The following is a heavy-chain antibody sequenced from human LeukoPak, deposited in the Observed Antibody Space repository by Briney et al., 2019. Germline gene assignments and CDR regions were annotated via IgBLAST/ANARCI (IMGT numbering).Heavy chain of an antibody. CDR2: INPNSGGT. J-gene: IGHJ5*02. CDR3: ARQLVAATDHNWFDP. V-gene: IGHV1-2*02. D-gene: IGHD2-15*01. Sequence: ASVTVSCKASGYTFTGYYMHWVRQAPGQGLEWMGWINPNSGGTNYAQKFQGRVTMTRDTSISTAYMELSSLRSEDTAVYYCARQLVAATDHNWFDPWGQGTLVTVSS. CDR1: GYTFTGYY.